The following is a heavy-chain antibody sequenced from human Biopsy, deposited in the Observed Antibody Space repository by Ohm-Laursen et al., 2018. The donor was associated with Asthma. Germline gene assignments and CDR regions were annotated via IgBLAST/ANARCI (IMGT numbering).Heavy chain of an antibody. J-gene: IGHJ6*02. V-gene: IGHV4-30-4*01. D-gene: IGHD2-21*02. CDR3: ARAQSFGDIYYGLDV. CDR2: IFYSGSI. CDR1: GGSVYSYDHH. Sequence: SQTLSLTCSVFGGSVYSYDHHWSWIRQPPGKGLEWIGFIFYSGSIFYNPSLRSRITISVDTSKRQFSLSLRSVTVADTAVYFCARAQSFGDIYYGLDVWGQGTTVTVSS.